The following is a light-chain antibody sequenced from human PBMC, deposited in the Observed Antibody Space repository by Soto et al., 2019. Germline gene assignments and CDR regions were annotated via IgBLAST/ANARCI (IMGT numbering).Light chain of an antibody. CDR3: QQYASSLT. CDR1: QSVDSAF. Sequence: EIVLTQSPGSLSLSLGERATRSCRASQSVDSAFFAWYQQKPGHPPRLLMYGASRRATGIPDRFSGSGSGTDFTLTISRLEPEDFAVYYCQQYASSLTFGQGTQVEI. J-gene: IGKJ1*01. CDR2: GAS. V-gene: IGKV3-20*01.